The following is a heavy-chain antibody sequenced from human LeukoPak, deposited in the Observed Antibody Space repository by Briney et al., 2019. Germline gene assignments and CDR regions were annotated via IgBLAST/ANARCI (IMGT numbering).Heavy chain of an antibody. CDR1: GYSFTSYW. Sequence: GESLKISCKGSGYSFTSYWIGWVRQMPGKGLEWMGIIYPGDSDTRYSPSFQGQVTISADRSISTAYLQWSSLKASDTAMYYCARQGLEYCSGGSCYHHDAFDTWGQGTMVTVSS. J-gene: IGHJ3*02. D-gene: IGHD2-15*01. V-gene: IGHV5-51*01. CDR3: ARQGLEYCSGGSCYHHDAFDT. CDR2: IYPGDSDT.